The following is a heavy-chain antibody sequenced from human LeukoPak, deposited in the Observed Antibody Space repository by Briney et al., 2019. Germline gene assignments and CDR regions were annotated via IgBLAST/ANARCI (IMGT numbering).Heavy chain of an antibody. Sequence: SQTLSLTCAISGDSVSSNSAAWNGIRQSPSRGLEWLGRTYYRSKWDSDYALSVKSRVTINADTSKNQISLHLLSVTPEDTAVYYCARGTAAPGFDFWGQGTLVTVSS. J-gene: IGHJ4*02. CDR3: ARGTAAPGFDF. V-gene: IGHV6-1*01. D-gene: IGHD6-13*01. CDR2: TYYRSKWDS. CDR1: GDSVSSNSAA.